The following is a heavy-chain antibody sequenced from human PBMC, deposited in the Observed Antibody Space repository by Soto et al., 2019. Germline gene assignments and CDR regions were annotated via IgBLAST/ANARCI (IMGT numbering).Heavy chain of an antibody. Sequence: GGSLRLSCAASGFSFGSYAMHWVRQAPGKGLEFVSGISSNGGNTYYANSVKDRFTISRDNFKNTLYLQINSLRAEDTAVYYCANPIPKTGTTFGFWGQGTLVTVSS. J-gene: IGHJ4*02. CDR1: GFSFGSYA. V-gene: IGHV3-64*04. CDR2: ISSNGGNT. CDR3: ANPIPKTGTTFGF. D-gene: IGHD1-1*01.